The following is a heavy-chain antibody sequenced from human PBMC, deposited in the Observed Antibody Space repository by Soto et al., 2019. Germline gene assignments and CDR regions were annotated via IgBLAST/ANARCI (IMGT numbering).Heavy chain of an antibody. V-gene: IGHV3-23*01. Sequence: HPGGSLRLSCAASGFTFSSYAMSWVRQAPGKGLEWVSAISGSGGSTYYADSVKGRFAISRDNSKSTLYLQMNSLRAEDTAVYYCAKASIAAAGYLDYYYGMDVWGQGTTVTVSS. J-gene: IGHJ6*02. CDR2: ISGSGGST. CDR1: GFTFSSYA. D-gene: IGHD6-13*01. CDR3: AKASIAAAGYLDYYYGMDV.